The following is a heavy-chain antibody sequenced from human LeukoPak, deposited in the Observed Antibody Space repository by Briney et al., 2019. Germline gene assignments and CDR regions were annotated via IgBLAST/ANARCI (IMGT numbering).Heavy chain of an antibody. V-gene: IGHV4-4*09. CDR2: IYTSGST. J-gene: IGHJ6*03. CDR1: GGSISSYY. CDR3: ARLSSGWWGSGFYYMDV. Sequence: SETLSLTCTVSGGSISSYYWSWIRQPPGKGLEWIGYIYTSGSTNYNPSLESRVTISVDTSKNQFSLKPSSVTAADTAVYYCARLSSGWWGSGFYYMDVWGKGTTVTVSS. D-gene: IGHD6-19*01.